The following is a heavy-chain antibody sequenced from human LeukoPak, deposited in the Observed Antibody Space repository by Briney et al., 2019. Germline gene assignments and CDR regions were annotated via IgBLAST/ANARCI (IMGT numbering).Heavy chain of an antibody. D-gene: IGHD6-19*01. V-gene: IGHV4-34*01. CDR2: INHSGST. Sequence: SETLSLTCAAYGGSFSGYYWSWIRQPPGKGLEWIGEINHSGSTNYNPSLKSRVTISVDTSKNQFSLKLNSVTAADTAVYYCARAVTRYSSFGYWGQGTPVTVSS. CDR1: GGSFSGYY. J-gene: IGHJ4*02. CDR3: ARAVTRYSSFGY.